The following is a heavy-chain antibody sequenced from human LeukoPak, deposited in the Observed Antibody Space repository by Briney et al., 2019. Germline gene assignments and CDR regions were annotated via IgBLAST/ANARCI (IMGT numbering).Heavy chain of an antibody. Sequence: GGSLRLSCSASGFTFSSYAMSWVRQAPGKGLAWVSGISGSGGSTYYADSVKGRFTISRDNSKNTLYLQMNSLRAEDTAVYYCARQNTAMGIDYWGQGTLVTVSS. V-gene: IGHV3-23*01. CDR1: GFTFSSYA. CDR3: ARQNTAMGIDY. J-gene: IGHJ4*02. D-gene: IGHD5-18*01. CDR2: ISGSGGST.